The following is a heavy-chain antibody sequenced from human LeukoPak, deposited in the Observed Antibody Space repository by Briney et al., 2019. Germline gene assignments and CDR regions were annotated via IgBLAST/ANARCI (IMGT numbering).Heavy chain of an antibody. J-gene: IGHJ4*02. CDR1: GFTFSSYG. CDR3: ARTYSSSWYGYDY. CDR2: ISSNGGST. V-gene: IGHV3-64*01. Sequence: GGSLRLSCAASGFTFSSYGMHWVRQAPGKGLEYVSAISSNGGSTYYANSVKGRFTISRDNSKNTLYLQMGSLRAEDMAVYYCARTYSSSWYGYDYWGQGTLVTVSS. D-gene: IGHD6-13*01.